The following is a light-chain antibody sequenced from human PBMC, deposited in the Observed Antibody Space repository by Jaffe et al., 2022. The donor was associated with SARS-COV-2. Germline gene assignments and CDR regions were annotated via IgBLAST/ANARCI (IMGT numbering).Light chain of an antibody. J-gene: IGKJ1*01. CDR2: GAS. Sequence: EIVMTQSPATLSVSPGERATLSCRASQSVRSYLAWYKQKPGQAPRLLIYGASTRATGVPARFSGSGSGTEFTLTISSLQSEDFAVYFCHQYNNWPRTFGQGTKVEI. V-gene: IGKV3-15*01. CDR3: HQYNNWPRT. CDR1: QSVRSY.